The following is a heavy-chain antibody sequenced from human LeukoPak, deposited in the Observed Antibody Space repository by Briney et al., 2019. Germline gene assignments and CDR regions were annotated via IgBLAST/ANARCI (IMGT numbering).Heavy chain of an antibody. J-gene: IGHJ4*02. CDR1: GDSINKSRYY. CDR3: ARDQYYYDSSGTITLDY. D-gene: IGHD3-22*01. V-gene: IGHV4-39*07. Sequence: PSETLSLTCYVSGDSINKSRYYWGWLRQPPGKGLEWIGRIHTRGSTNYNPSLKSRVTMSVDTSKNQFSLKLSSVTAADTAVYYCARDQYYYDSSGTITLDYWGQGTLVTVSS. CDR2: IHTRGST.